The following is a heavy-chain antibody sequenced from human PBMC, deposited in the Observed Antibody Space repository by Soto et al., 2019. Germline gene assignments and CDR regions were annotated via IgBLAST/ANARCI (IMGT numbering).Heavy chain of an antibody. CDR2: VYHTGAT. CDR1: GASISSSY. D-gene: IGHD5-12*01. V-gene: IGHV4-59*01. J-gene: IGHJ4*02. Sequence: TLSLTCTFSGASISSSYWSWIRQSPERGLEWIAYVYHTGATNYNPSLKSRVTISLDTSKGQFSLNLTSLTTADTAVYFCARGGNRYSNVASGVGGFDFWGQGSLVTVSS. CDR3: ARGGNRYSNVASGVGGFDF.